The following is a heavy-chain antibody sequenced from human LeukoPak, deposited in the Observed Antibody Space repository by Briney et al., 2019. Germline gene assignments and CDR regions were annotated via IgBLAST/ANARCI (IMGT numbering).Heavy chain of an antibody. V-gene: IGHV4-61*01. Sequence: SETLSLTCTVSGGSVSSGSYYWSWIRQPPGKGLEWIGYIYYSGSTYYNPSLKSRVTISVDTSKNQFSLKLSSVTAADTAVYYCARDSLVVPNWFDPWGQGTLVTVSS. CDR1: GGSVSSGSYY. CDR2: IYYSGST. D-gene: IGHD3-22*01. CDR3: ARDSLVVPNWFDP. J-gene: IGHJ5*02.